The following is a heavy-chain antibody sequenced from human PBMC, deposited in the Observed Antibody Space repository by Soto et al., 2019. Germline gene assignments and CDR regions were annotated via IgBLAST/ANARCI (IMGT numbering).Heavy chain of an antibody. CDR3: AKDDEAAIGPFGY. Sequence: PGGSLRLSCAASGGTISRNYLSWVRQAPGKGLEWVSVIYSGGSTHYTDSVKGRFTISRDNSKNTLYLQMNSLRAEDTAIYYCAKDDEAAIGPFGYWGQGTLVTVSS. J-gene: IGHJ4*02. CDR2: IYSGGST. CDR1: GGTISRNY. V-gene: IGHV3-66*01. D-gene: IGHD6-25*01.